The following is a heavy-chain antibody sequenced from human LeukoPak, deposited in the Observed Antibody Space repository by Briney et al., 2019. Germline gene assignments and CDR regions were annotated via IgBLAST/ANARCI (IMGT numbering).Heavy chain of an antibody. J-gene: IGHJ3*02. V-gene: IGHV5-51*01. CDR3: ATTPNDYGDYAVESDAFDI. CDR2: IYPGDSAT. CDR1: GYIFTSYW. Sequence: HGESLKISCKGSGYIFTSYWIGWVRQMPGKGVEWMGIIYPGDSATRYSPSFQGQVTISADKSISTAYLQWSSLKASDTAMYYCATTPNDYGDYAVESDAFDIWGQGTMVTVSS. D-gene: IGHD4-17*01.